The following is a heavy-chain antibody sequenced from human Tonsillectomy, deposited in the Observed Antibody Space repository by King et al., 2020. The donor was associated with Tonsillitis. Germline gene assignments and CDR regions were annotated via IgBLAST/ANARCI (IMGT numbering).Heavy chain of an antibody. CDR2: ISYDGSNT. D-gene: IGHD2-15*01. V-gene: IGHV3-30*04. Sequence: VQLVESGGGVVQPGRSLRLSCAASGFTFSTYAMDWVRQAPGKGLEWVAVISYDGSNTYYADSVKGRFTISRDNSKNTLYLQMNSLRAEDTAVYYCARDRYCSGGSCFYYYYGMDVWGLGTTVTVSS. CDR1: GFTFSTYA. J-gene: IGHJ6*02. CDR3: ARDRYCSGGSCFYYYYGMDV.